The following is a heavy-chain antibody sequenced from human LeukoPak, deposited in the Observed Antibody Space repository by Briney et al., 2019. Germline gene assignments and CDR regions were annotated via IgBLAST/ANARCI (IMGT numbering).Heavy chain of an antibody. CDR1: GYTFTTYY. V-gene: IGHV1-46*01. CDR3: ARSFGASQQYTSSWYYYYMDV. CDR2: INPSGGST. Sequence: ASVKVSCKASGYTFTTYYIHWVRQAPGQGLEWMGIINPSGGSTSYAQKFQGRVTMTRDMSTSTLYMELSSLRSEDTVAYYCARSFGASQQYTSSWYYYYMDVWGKGTTVTVSS. J-gene: IGHJ6*03. D-gene: IGHD6-13*01.